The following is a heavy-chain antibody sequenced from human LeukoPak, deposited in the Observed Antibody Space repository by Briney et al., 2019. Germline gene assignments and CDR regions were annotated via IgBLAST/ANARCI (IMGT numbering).Heavy chain of an antibody. CDR3: ARGGRWLPYGY. V-gene: IGHV4-34*01. J-gene: IGHJ4*02. Sequence: PSETLSLTCAVYGGSFSGYYWSWIRQPPGKGLEWIGEINHSGSTNYNPSLKSRVTISVDTSKNQFSLKLSSVTAADTAVYYCARGGRWLPYGYWGQGTLVTVSS. CDR2: INHSGST. D-gene: IGHD5-24*01. CDR1: GGSFSGYY.